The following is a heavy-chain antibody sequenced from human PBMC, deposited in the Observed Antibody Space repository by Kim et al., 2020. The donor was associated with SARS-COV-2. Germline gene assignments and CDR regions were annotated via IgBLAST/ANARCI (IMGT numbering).Heavy chain of an antibody. Sequence: ASVKVSCKASGYTFTSYAMHWVRQAPGQRLEWMGWINAGNGNTKYSQKFQGRVTITRDTSASTAYMELSSLRSEDTAVYYCARDLFYDSSGPDTEAYYYYGMDVWGQGTTVTVSS. CDR2: INAGNGNT. J-gene: IGHJ6*02. CDR1: GYTFTSYA. V-gene: IGHV1-3*01. D-gene: IGHD3-22*01. CDR3: ARDLFYDSSGPDTEAYYYYGMDV.